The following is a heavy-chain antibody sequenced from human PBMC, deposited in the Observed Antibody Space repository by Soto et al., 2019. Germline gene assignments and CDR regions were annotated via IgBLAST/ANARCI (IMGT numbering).Heavy chain of an antibody. CDR3: AKDLEMATIRPYYFDY. CDR1: GFTFSSYA. D-gene: IGHD3-3*01. V-gene: IGHV3-23*01. J-gene: IGHJ4*02. CDR2: ISDSGGST. Sequence: GGSLRLSCAASGFTFSSYAMSWVRQAPGKGLEWVSAISDSGGSTYYADSVKGRFTISRDNSKNTLYLQMNSLRAEDTAVYYCAKDLEMATIRPYYFDYWGQVTLVTVSS.